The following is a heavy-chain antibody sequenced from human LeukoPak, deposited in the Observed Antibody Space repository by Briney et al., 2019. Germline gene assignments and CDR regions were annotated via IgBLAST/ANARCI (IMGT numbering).Heavy chain of an antibody. CDR3: TRMTTGHDY. Sequence: PSETLSLTCAVSGVSFDDYYWSWVRQTPGKGLEWLGEINYSGNTNANPSLKSRVTLSMDTYNKQFSLNLRSVTVADAGIYYCTRMTTGHDYWGQGTLVTV. CDR1: GVSFDDYY. CDR2: INYSGNT. D-gene: IGHD4-17*01. J-gene: IGHJ4*02. V-gene: IGHV4-34*01.